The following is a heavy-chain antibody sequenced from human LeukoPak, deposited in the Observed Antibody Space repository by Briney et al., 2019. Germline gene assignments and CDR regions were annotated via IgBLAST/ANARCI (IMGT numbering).Heavy chain of an antibody. CDR1: GFTFGAYS. J-gene: IGHJ4*02. D-gene: IGHD1-26*01. CDR3: AKDSEWELGYLDY. Sequence: PAGGSLRLSCAASGFTFGAYSMHWVRQAPGKGLEWVTFIRHDGTNKYFADSVKGRFTISRANSKNTVYLQMHSLRPEDTAVYYCAKDSEWELGYLDYWGQGTLVTVSS. CDR2: IRHDGTNK. V-gene: IGHV3-30*02.